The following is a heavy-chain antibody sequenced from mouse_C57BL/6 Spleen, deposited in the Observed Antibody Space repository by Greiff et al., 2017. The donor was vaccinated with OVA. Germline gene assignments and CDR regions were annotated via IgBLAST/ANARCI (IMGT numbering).Heavy chain of an antibody. Sequence: QVQLQQPGAELVKPGASVKLSCKASGYTFTSYWMQWVKQRPGQGLEWIGEIDPSDSYTNYNQKFKGKATLTVDTSSSTAYMQLSSLTSEDSAVYYCARGGYGSPYWGQGTLVTVSA. CDR3: ARGGYGSPY. CDR1: GYTFTSYW. CDR2: IDPSDSYT. V-gene: IGHV1-50*01. J-gene: IGHJ3*01. D-gene: IGHD1-1*01.